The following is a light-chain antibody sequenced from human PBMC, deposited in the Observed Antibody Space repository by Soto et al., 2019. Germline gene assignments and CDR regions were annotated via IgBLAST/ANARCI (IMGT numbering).Light chain of an antibody. CDR3: QQYRSTPLT. V-gene: IGKV3-20*01. J-gene: IGKJ1*01. Sequence: EIVLTQSPGTLSLSPGERTTLSCRASQSVRSTYLAWYQQRPGQAPRLLIYGATSRANGIPDRFQGSGSGTDFTLTISRLEPEDFAVYFCQQYRSTPLTFGQGTKVEIK. CDR2: GAT. CDR1: QSVRSTY.